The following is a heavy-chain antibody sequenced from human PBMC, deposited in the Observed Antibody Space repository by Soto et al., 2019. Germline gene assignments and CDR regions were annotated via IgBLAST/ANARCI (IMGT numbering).Heavy chain of an antibody. Sequence: SGPTLVNPTQTLTLTCAFSGFSLSTSGVSVGWIRQPPGKALEWLALIYSNDDKRYSPSLKSRLTITKDTSKNQVVLTMTNMDPVDTATYYCAHRPNWGYNYGRVAFDFWGQGTMVTVSS. V-gene: IGHV2-5*01. D-gene: IGHD5-18*01. CDR2: IYSNDDK. CDR1: GFSLSTSGVS. CDR3: AHRPNWGYNYGRVAFDF. J-gene: IGHJ3*01.